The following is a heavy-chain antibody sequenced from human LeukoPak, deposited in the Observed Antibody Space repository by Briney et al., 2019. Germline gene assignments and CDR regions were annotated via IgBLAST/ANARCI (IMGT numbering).Heavy chain of an antibody. CDR1: GFTFSRYW. CDR2: IEPDGSEK. V-gene: IGHV3-7*04. J-gene: IGHJ2*01. CDR3: ARDLFGLDAL. D-gene: IGHD3/OR15-3a*01. Sequence: GGSLRLSCAASGFTFSRYWMTWVRQAPGRGLEWVANIEPDGSEKYYVDSVKGRFTISRDNAKNSLYLQMNSLRAEDTAVYYCARDLFGLDALWGRGTLVTASS.